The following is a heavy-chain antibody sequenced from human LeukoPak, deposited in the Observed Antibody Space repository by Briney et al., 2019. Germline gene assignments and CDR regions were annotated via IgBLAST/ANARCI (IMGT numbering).Heavy chain of an antibody. CDR3: AGLEVTIFGVVAPHYYYYYMDV. Sequence: GSSVKVSCKASGGTFSSYAISWVRQAPGQGLEWMGGIIPIFGTANYAQKFQGRVTITADESTSTAYMELSSLRSEDTAVYHCAGLEVTIFGVVAPHYYYYYMDVWGKGTTVTVSS. D-gene: IGHD3-3*01. J-gene: IGHJ6*03. CDR2: IIPIFGTA. CDR1: GGTFSSYA. V-gene: IGHV1-69*01.